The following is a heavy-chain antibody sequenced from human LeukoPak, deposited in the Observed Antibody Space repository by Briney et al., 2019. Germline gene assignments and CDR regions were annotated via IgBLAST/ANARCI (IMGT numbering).Heavy chain of an antibody. Sequence: ASVKVSCKASGHTFTDYFIHWVRQAPGQGLEWMGWINPNSGGTHYAQKFQGRVTMTRDTSINTAYMELSRLRSDDTAVYYCARVARGSGSYYLDYYYYYMDVWGKGTTVTVSS. D-gene: IGHD3-10*01. V-gene: IGHV1-2*02. CDR2: INPNSGGT. J-gene: IGHJ6*03. CDR3: ARVARGSGSYYLDYYYYYMDV. CDR1: GHTFTDYF.